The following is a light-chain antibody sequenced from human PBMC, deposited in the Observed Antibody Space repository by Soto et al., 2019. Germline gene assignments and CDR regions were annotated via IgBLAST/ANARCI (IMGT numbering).Light chain of an antibody. CDR1: QSVSSN. J-gene: IGKJ3*01. V-gene: IGKV3-15*01. CDR2: GAS. CDR3: QQYNNWPGT. Sequence: EIVITQSPATLSVSPGERATLFCRASQSVSSNLAWYQQKPGQAPRLLIYGASTRATGIPARFSGSGSGTEFTLTISSLQSEDFAVYYCQQYNNWPGTFGPGTKVDIK.